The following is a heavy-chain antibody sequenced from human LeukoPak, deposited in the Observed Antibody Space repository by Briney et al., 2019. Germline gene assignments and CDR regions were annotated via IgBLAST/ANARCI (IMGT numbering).Heavy chain of an antibody. D-gene: IGHD3-22*01. CDR3: ARRTFYDSSGYSPKNYFDY. V-gene: IGHV5-51*01. J-gene: IGHJ4*02. Sequence: GESLKISCKGSGYSFTSYCIGWVRQMPGKGLEWMGIIYPGDSDTRYSPSFQGQVTISADKSISTAYLQWSSLKASDTAMYYCARRTFYDSSGYSPKNYFDYWGQGTLVTVSS. CDR1: GYSFTSYC. CDR2: IYPGDSDT.